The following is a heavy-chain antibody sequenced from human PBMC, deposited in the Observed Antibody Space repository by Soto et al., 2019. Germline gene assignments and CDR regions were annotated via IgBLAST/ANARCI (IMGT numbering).Heavy chain of an antibody. D-gene: IGHD2-15*01. CDR3: ARGCSGGSCYRGIDY. Sequence: KASETLSLTCTVSGGSISSYYWSWIRQPPGKGLEWIGYIYYSGSTNYNPSLKSRVTISVDTSKNQFSLKLSSVTAADTAVYYCARGCSGGSCYRGIDYWGKGTLVTVSS. V-gene: IGHV4-59*01. J-gene: IGHJ4*02. CDR1: GGSISSYY. CDR2: IYYSGST.